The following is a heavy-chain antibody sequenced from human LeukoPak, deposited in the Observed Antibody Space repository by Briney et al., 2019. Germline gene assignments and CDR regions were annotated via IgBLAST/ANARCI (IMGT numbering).Heavy chain of an antibody. V-gene: IGHV3-30*02. CDR3: AKDAAELLWFGELSHNWFDP. CDR1: GFTFSSYG. CDR2: IRYDGSNK. Sequence: GGSLRLSCAASGFTFSSYGMHWVRQAPGKGMEWVAFIRYDGSNKYYADSVKGRFTISRDNSQNTLYLQMNSLRAEDTAVYYCAKDAAELLWFGELSHNWFDPWGQGTLVTVSS. J-gene: IGHJ5*02. D-gene: IGHD3-10*01.